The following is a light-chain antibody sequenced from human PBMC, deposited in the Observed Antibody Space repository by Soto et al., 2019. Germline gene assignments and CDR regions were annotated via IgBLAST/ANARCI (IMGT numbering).Light chain of an antibody. J-gene: IGLJ1*01. CDR2: RNN. CDR1: SSNIGSNY. Sequence: QSVLTQPPSASGTPGQRVNISCSGSSSNIGSNYVYWYRQFPGTAPKLLIQRNNQRPSGVPDRFSGSKSGNTASLTISGLQAEDEADYYCCSYAGSYTYVFGTGTKVTVL. CDR3: CSYAGSYTYV. V-gene: IGLV1-47*01.